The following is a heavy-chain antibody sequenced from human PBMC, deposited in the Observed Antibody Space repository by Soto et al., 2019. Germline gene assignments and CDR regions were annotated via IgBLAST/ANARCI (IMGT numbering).Heavy chain of an antibody. J-gene: IGHJ4*02. CDR2: ISYDGTNK. V-gene: IGHV3-30-3*01. CDR1: GFSFSISP. D-gene: IGHD7-27*01. Sequence: GGSLRISCAASGFSFSISPMHWVRQAPGKGPEWVALISYDGTNKFYADSVKGRFTISRDNSKSTLYLQVDSLRPEDAAAYYCARDPKTSGGQHWAFNYFDSWGQGTLVTVS. CDR3: ARDPKTSGGQHWAFNYFDS.